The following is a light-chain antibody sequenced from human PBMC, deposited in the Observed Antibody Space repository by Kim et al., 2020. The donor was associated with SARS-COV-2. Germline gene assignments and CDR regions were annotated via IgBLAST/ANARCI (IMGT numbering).Light chain of an antibody. CDR1: QSVSGD. CDR2: GAS. V-gene: IGKV3-15*01. CDR3: QQYNNWPPYT. J-gene: IGKJ2*01. Sequence: VSPGERATLSCRASQSVSGDLAWYQQKPGQAPRLLIYGASTRATGIPARFSGSGSETEFTLTISSLQSEDFAVYYCQQYNNWPPYTFGQGTKLGDQ.